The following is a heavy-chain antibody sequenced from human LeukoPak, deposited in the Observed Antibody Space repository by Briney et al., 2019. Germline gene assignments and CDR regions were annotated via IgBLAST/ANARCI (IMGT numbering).Heavy chain of an antibody. CDR1: GYTFTGYY. CDR3: ARDGAYSGSVDQDYYYGMDV. Sequence: PWASVKVSCKASGYTFTGYYMHWVRQAPGQGLEWMGWINPNSGGTNYAQKFQGRVTMTRDTSISTAYMELSRLRSDDTAVYYCARDGAYSGSVDQDYYYGMDVWGQGTTVTVSS. V-gene: IGHV1-2*02. D-gene: IGHD1-26*01. CDR2: INPNSGGT. J-gene: IGHJ6*02.